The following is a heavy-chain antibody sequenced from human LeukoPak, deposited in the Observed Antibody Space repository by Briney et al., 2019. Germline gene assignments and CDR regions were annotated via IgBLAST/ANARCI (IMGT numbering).Heavy chain of an antibody. Sequence: LRLSCPACGFTFSDYYTSWIRQPPGEGLEWIGQISPSGSTTYNPSLESRVTISLDTSKNQFSLRLSSVTAADTAVYYCARLGGYDFDYWGQRTLVTVSS. V-gene: IGHV4-34*01. CDR3: ARLGGYDFDY. CDR2: ISPSGST. J-gene: IGHJ4*02. D-gene: IGHD3-16*01. CDR1: GFTFSDYY.